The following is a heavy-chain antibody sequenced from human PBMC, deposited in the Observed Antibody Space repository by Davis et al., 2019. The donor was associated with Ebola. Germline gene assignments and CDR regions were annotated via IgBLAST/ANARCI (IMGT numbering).Heavy chain of an antibody. CDR2: ISSSSTYI. J-gene: IGHJ6*02. V-gene: IGHV3-21*04. CDR3: ARALRVATIRYYYYYGMDV. Sequence: GESLKISCAASGFTFSTFSTYSMNWVRQAPGKGLEWVSCISSSSTYIYYGDSVKGRFTISRDNAKNSLYLQMNSLRAEDTAVYYCARALRVATIRYYYYYGMDVWGQGTTVTVSS. CDR1: GFTFSTFSTYS. D-gene: IGHD5-12*01.